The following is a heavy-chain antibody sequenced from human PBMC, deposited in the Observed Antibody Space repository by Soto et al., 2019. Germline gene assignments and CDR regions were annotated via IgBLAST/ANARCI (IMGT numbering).Heavy chain of an antibody. Sequence: QVQLVESGGGVVQPGRSLRLSCAASRFTFNTYAMHWVRQAPGKGLEWVAVMSYDGSHKYYADSVKDRFTISRDSSENXAYLQMNSLKAEDTGVDHGARERVARRDHGFGLDVWGQGTTVTVSS. V-gene: IGHV3-30-3*01. J-gene: IGHJ6*02. D-gene: IGHD2-15*01. CDR2: MSYDGSHK. CDR3: ARERVARRDHGFGLDV. CDR1: RFTFNTYA.